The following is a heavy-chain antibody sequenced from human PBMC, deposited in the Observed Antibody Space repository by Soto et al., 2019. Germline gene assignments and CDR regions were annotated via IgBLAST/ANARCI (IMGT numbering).Heavy chain of an antibody. J-gene: IGHJ5*02. Sequence: QDQLVQSGGEVEKPGASVTVSCKASGYTFTRYGISWVRQAPGQGLEWMGWISADTGTRFYAQKFQGRVTMTTDMATTTAYMELGSLRSDDTAVYYCASTTVDTSMWSWLDPWGQGTQVTVSS. CDR3: ASTTVDTSMWSWLDP. CDR2: ISADTGTR. CDR1: GYTFTRYG. V-gene: IGHV1-18*01. D-gene: IGHD2-21*01.